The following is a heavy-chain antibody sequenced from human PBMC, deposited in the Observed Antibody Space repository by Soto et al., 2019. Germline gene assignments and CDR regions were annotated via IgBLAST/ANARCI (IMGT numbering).Heavy chain of an antibody. J-gene: IGHJ4*02. D-gene: IGHD3-22*01. CDR1: GFTFGDYA. Sequence: GGSLRLSCTASGFTFGDYAMSWVRQAPGKGLEWVGFIRSKAYGGTTEYAASVKGRFTISRDDSKSIAYLQMNSLKTEDTAVYYCTRGGPHYYDSRTGDYWGQGTLVTVSS. CDR3: TRGGPHYYDSRTGDY. CDR2: IRSKAYGGTT. V-gene: IGHV3-49*04.